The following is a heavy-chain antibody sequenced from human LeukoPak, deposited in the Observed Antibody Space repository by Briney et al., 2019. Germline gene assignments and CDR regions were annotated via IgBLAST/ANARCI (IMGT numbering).Heavy chain of an antibody. CDR1: GFTFSSYS. V-gene: IGHV3-30*03. CDR3: ARDGYSSSLNLDY. CDR2: ISYDGSNK. D-gene: IGHD6-13*01. Sequence: GGSLRLSCVASGFTFSSYSFNWVRQAPGKGLEWVAVISYDGSNKYYADSVKGRFTISRDNSKNTLYLQMNSLRAEDTAVYYCARDGYSSSLNLDYWGQGTLVTVSS. J-gene: IGHJ4*02.